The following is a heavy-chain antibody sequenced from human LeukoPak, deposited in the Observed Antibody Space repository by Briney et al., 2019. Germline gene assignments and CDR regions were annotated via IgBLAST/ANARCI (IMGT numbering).Heavy chain of an antibody. V-gene: IGHV1-18*01. CDR1: GYTFTSSG. D-gene: IGHD2-15*01. CDR3: ARSVLGVAAIIYGWFDP. J-gene: IGHJ5*02. CDR2: ISAYNGNT. Sequence: ASVKVSCKASGYTFTSSGISWGRQAPGQGLEWMGWISAYNGNTNYAQKLQGRVTMTTDTSTSTAYMELRSLRSDDTAVYYCARSVLGVAAIIYGWFDPWGQGTLVTVSS.